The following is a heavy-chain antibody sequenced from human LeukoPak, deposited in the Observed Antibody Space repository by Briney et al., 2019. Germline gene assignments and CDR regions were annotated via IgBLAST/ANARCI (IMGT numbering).Heavy chain of an antibody. CDR3: ATIVVVVAATEY. Sequence: PSEPLSLTCTVSGGSISSSSYYWGWIRQPPGKGLEWTGCIYYSGSTYYNPSLKIRVTISVDTSKNQFSLKLSSVTAADTAVYYCATIVVVVAATEYWGEGTLVTVSS. D-gene: IGHD2-15*01. CDR1: GGSISSSSYY. V-gene: IGHV4-39*01. J-gene: IGHJ4*02. CDR2: IYYSGST.